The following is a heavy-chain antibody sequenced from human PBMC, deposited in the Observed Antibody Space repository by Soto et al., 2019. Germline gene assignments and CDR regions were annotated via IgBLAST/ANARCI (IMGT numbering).Heavy chain of an antibody. CDR1: GFTFSNYA. CDR3: AKDAVPYNGKWDWLDP. J-gene: IGHJ5*02. Sequence: EVQLLESGGGLVQPRGSLRLSCAASGFTFSNYAMGWVRQAPGKGLEWVSSIGGDDKAYYADSVKGRFTTSRDNSKNTLYLQLDSLRAEDTALYYCAKDAVPYNGKWDWLDPWGQGTLVTVSS. CDR2: IGGDDKA. D-gene: IGHD1-20*01. V-gene: IGHV3-23*01.